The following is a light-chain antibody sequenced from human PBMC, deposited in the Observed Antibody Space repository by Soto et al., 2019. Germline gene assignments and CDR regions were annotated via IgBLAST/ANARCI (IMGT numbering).Light chain of an antibody. Sequence: SYELTQPPSVSVAPGQAARITCGGNKIGDKGVHWHQQKPGQPLILVVYDDNDRPSGIPERFSGSNSGNTATLTISRVEAGDEADYYCQVWDTGSDHVVFGRGTKLTVL. CDR3: QVWDTGSDHVV. CDR1: KIGDKG. CDR2: DDN. V-gene: IGLV3-21*02. J-gene: IGLJ3*02.